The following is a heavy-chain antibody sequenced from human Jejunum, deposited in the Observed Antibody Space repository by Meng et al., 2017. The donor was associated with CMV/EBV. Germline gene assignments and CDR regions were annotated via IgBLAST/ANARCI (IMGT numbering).Heavy chain of an antibody. Sequence: TLSLTCIVSGASVSTPAWSWSWIRQPAGKGLGWIGRIATSGNTDYSPSLKSRVTVSADTSDNHFSLTLTSVTAADTAVYYCARGLASWGQGTLVTVSS. CDR1: GASVSTPAWS. CDR2: IATSGNT. CDR3: ARGLAS. V-gene: IGHV4-61*02. J-gene: IGHJ4*02.